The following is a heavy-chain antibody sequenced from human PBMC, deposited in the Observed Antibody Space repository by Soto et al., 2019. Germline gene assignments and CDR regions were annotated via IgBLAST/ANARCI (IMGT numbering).Heavy chain of an antibody. CDR1: GGSFSGYY. D-gene: IGHD3-16*02. CDR3: ARGPMITFGGVIVIPPTLFGY. Sequence: SETLSLTCAVYGGSFSGYYWSWIRQPPGKGLEWIGEINHSGSTNYNPSLKSRVTISVDTSKNQFSLKLSSVTAADTAVYYCARGPMITFGGVIVIPPTLFGYWGQGTLVTVSS. V-gene: IGHV4-34*01. CDR2: INHSGST. J-gene: IGHJ4*02.